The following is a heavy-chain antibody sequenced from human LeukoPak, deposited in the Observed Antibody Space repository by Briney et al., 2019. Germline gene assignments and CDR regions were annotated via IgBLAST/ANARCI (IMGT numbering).Heavy chain of an antibody. D-gene: IGHD5-12*01. CDR3: ARVFKRGDAFDI. CDR2: ISYDGSNK. CDR1: GFTFSSYA. Sequence: GGSLRLSCAASGFTFSSYAMHWVRQAPGKGLEWVAVISYDGSNKYYADFVKGRFTISRDNSKNTLYLQMNSLRAEDTAVYYCARVFKRGDAFDIWGQGTMVTVSS. J-gene: IGHJ3*02. V-gene: IGHV3-30-3*01.